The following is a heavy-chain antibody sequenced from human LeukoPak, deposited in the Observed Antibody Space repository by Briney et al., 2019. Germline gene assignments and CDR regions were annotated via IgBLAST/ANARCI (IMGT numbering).Heavy chain of an antibody. CDR3: ARSRSSSWFLFDY. Sequence: SETLSLTCTASGASISSYYWSWIRQPPGKGLEWIGYIYYSGSTNYNPSLKSRVTISVDTSKNRFSLKLDSGTAADTAVYYCARSRSSSWFLFDYWGQGALVTVSS. D-gene: IGHD6-13*01. V-gene: IGHV4-59*01. CDR2: IYYSGST. CDR1: GASISSYY. J-gene: IGHJ4*02.